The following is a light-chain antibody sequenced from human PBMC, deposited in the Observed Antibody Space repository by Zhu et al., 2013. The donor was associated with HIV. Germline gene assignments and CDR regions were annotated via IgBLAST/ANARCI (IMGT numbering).Light chain of an antibody. J-gene: IGKJ2*04. V-gene: IGKV1-13*02. Sequence: AIQLTQSPSSLSASVGDRVTITCRASQGFSSALAWYQQKPGKAPKLLIYDASNLESGVPSRFSGSGSGTDFTLSISSLQPEDFATYSCQQFDSDLCSFGQGAKVEIK. CDR3: QQFDSDLCS. CDR1: QGFSSA. CDR2: DAS.